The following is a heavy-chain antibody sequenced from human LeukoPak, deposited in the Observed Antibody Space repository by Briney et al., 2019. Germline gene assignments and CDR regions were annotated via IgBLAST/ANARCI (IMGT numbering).Heavy chain of an antibody. CDR3: ASNSGMDV. V-gene: IGHV3-30*04. CDR2: ISYDGSNK. CDR1: GFTFSSYA. Sequence: PGRSLRLSCAASGFTFSSYAMHWVRQAPGKGLEWVAVISYDGSNKYYADSVKGRFTISRDSSKNTLYLQMNSLRAEDTAVYYCASNSGMDVWGQGTTVTVSS. J-gene: IGHJ6*02.